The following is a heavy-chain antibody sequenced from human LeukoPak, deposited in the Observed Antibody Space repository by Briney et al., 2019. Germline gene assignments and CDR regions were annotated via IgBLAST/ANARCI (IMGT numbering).Heavy chain of an antibody. D-gene: IGHD2-2*01. CDR2: IYTSGST. CDR1: GGSISSGSYY. CDR3: ARDFEYQLKYYYYYYMDV. Sequence: PSQTLSLTCTVSGGSISSGSYYWSWIRQPAGKGLEWIGRIYTSGSTNYNPSLKSRVTTSVDTSKNQFSLKLSSVTAADTAVYYCARDFEYQLKYYYYYYMDVWGKGTTVTVSS. V-gene: IGHV4-61*02. J-gene: IGHJ6*03.